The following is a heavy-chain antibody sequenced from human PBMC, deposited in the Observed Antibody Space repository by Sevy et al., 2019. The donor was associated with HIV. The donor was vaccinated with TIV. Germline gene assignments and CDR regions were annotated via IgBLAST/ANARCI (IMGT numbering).Heavy chain of an antibody. CDR1: GFTFSGSA. V-gene: IGHV3-73*01. D-gene: IGHD2-2*02. J-gene: IGHJ4*02. CDR2: IRSKANSYAT. CDR3: TRCSSTSCYMM. Sequence: GGSLRLSCAASGFTFSGSAMHWVRQASGKGLEWVGRIRSKANSYATAYVASVKGRFTISRDDSKNTAYLQMNSLKTEDTAVYYCTRCSSTSCYMMWGQGTLVTVSS.